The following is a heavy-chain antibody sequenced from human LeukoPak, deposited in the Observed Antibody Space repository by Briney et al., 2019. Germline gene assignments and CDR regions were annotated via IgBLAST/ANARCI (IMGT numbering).Heavy chain of an antibody. V-gene: IGHV4-4*02. Sequence: SETLSLTCAVSGGSISSSNWWSWVRQPPGKGLEWIGEIYHSGSTNYNPSLKSRVTISVDKSKNQFSLKLSSVTAADTAVYYCARGEWELPNWFDPWGQGTLVTVSS. D-gene: IGHD1-26*01. CDR2: IYHSGST. CDR3: ARGEWELPNWFDP. J-gene: IGHJ5*02. CDR1: GGSISSSNW.